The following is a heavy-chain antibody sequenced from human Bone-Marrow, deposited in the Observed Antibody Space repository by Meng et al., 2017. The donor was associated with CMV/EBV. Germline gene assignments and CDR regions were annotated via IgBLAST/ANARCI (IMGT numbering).Heavy chain of an antibody. J-gene: IGHJ4*02. Sequence: GESLKISCAASGFTFSSYSMNWVRQASGKGLEWVGRIRSKANSYATAYAASVKGRFTISRDDSKNTAYLQMNSLKTEDTAVYYCTFNPYSSSSRWGQGTLVTVSS. V-gene: IGHV3-73*01. CDR2: IRSKANSYAT. CDR3: TFNPYSSSSR. D-gene: IGHD6-6*01. CDR1: GFTFSSYS.